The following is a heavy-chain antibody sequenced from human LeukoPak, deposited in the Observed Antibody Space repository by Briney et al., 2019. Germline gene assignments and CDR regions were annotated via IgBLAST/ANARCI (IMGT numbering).Heavy chain of an antibody. Sequence: SETLSLTCAVSGGSISSSNWWSWVRQPPRKGLEWIGEIYHSGSTNYNPSLKSRVTISVDKSKNQFSLKLNSVTAADTAVYYCAREGLGGLYFDYWGQGTLVTVSS. CDR1: GGSISSSNW. CDR2: IYHSGST. V-gene: IGHV4-4*02. J-gene: IGHJ4*02. D-gene: IGHD3-16*01. CDR3: AREGLGGLYFDY.